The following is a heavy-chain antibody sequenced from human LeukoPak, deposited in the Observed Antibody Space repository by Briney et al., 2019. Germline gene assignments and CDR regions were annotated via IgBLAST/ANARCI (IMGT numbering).Heavy chain of an antibody. D-gene: IGHD2-15*01. Sequence: PSETLSLTCTVSGGSITSYYWNWIRQPPGKGLEWIVYIHNSGSTNYNPSLKSRVTISVDTSKNQFSLRLSSVTAADTAVYFCASDSSGAYPYYWGQGTLVTVSS. CDR2: IHNSGST. CDR1: GGSITSYY. J-gene: IGHJ4*02. V-gene: IGHV4-4*08. CDR3: ASDSSGAYPYY.